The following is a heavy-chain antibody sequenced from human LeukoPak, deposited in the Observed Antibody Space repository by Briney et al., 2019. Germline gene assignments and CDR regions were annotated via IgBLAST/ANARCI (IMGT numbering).Heavy chain of an antibody. CDR1: RFTFSSYG. V-gene: IGHV3-30*02. D-gene: IGHD6-25*01. J-gene: IGHJ5*02. CDR3: AKEAASPPEDWFDP. CDR2: IRYDGSNK. Sequence: GGSLRLSCAASRFTFSSYGMHWVRQAPGKGLEWVAFIRYDGSNKYYADSVKGRFTISRDNSKNTLYLQMNSLRAEDTAVYYCAKEAASPPEDWFDPWGQGTLVTVSS.